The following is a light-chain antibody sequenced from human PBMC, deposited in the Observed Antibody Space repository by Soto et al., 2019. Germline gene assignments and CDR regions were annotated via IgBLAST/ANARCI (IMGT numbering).Light chain of an antibody. J-gene: IGKJ2*01. CDR3: QQYNDYSYT. CDR2: DAS. CDR1: RSINTW. Sequence: DIQMTQSPSTLSASVGDRVTITCRASRSINTWLAWYQQKPGKAPKLLIYDASSLESGVPSRFSASGSGTEFTLTITSLQPDDFATYYCQQYNDYSYTFGQGTKVDIK. V-gene: IGKV1-5*01.